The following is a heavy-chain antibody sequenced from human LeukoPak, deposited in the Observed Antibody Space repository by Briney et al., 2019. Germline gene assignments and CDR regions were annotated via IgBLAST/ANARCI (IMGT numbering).Heavy chain of an antibody. CDR3: ARASGRITIFGVVIHFDY. J-gene: IGHJ4*02. V-gene: IGHV4-34*01. D-gene: IGHD3-3*01. CDR2: INHSGST. Sequence: SETLSLTCAVYGGSFSGYYWSWIRQPPGKGLEWIGEINHSGSTNYNPSLKSRVTISVDTSKNQSSLKLSSVTAADTAVYYCARASGRITIFGVVIHFDYWGQGTLVTVSS. CDR1: GGSFSGYY.